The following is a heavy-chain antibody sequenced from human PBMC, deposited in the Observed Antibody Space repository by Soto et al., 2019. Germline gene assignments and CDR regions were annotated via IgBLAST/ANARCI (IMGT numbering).Heavy chain of an antibody. CDR3: ARDPGIDY. J-gene: IGHJ4*02. CDR1: GFTFSSYS. Sequence: EVQLVEAGGGLVQPGGSLRLSCAASGFTFSSYSMNWVRQAPGKGLEWVSYISSSSSTIYYADSVKGRFTISRDNTKTSLYLQMTSMRDDDKAVYYCARDPGIDYCGQGTLVTVSS. V-gene: IGHV3-48*02. CDR2: ISSSSSTI.